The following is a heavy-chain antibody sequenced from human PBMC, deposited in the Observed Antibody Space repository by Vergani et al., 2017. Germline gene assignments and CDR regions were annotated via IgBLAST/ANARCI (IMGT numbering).Heavy chain of an antibody. Sequence: QLQLQESDPGLVKPSETLSLTCTVSGGSIRSTFYYWGWIRQPPGKGLEWIGTIYYSGRTYYNPSLKSRVTISVDRSMNQFSLKLNSVTAADTAAYYCARHKEQLVPGNYYYYYYMDVWGKGTTVTVSS. CDR3: ARHKEQLVPGNYYYYYYMDV. J-gene: IGHJ6*03. V-gene: IGHV4-39*01. CDR1: GGSIRSTFYY. D-gene: IGHD6-13*01. CDR2: IYYSGRT.